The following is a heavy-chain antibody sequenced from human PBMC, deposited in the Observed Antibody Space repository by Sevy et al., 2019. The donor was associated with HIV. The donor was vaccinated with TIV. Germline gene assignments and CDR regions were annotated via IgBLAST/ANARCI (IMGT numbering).Heavy chain of an antibody. Sequence: GGSLRLSCAASGFTFSNYGMHWVRQAPGKGLDWVAVVSYDGTTKYYAESVRGRFTISRENSKNMVYLQMNSLRAEDTAVFYCAKGSKATDSAFDIWGQGTMVTVSS. CDR2: VSYDGTTK. J-gene: IGHJ3*02. D-gene: IGHD3-22*01. CDR1: GFTFSNYG. CDR3: AKGSKATDSAFDI. V-gene: IGHV3-30*18.